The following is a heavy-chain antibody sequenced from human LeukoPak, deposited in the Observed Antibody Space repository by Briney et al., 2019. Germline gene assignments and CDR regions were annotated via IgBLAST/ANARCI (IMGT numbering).Heavy chain of an antibody. CDR3: ARLFAGYSGSYYDGAIDY. V-gene: IGHV1-18*01. CDR2: ISAYNGNT. J-gene: IGHJ4*02. D-gene: IGHD1-26*01. Sequence: ASVKVSYKASGYTFTSYGISWVRQAPGQGLEWMGWISAYNGNTNYAQKLQGRVTMTTDTSTSTAYMELRSLRSDDTAVYYCARLFAGYSGSYYDGAIDYWGQGTLVTVSS. CDR1: GYTFTSYG.